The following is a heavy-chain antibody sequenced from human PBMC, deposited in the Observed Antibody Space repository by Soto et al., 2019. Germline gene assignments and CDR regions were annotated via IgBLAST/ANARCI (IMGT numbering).Heavy chain of an antibody. CDR1: GFTVSSNY. D-gene: IGHD6-6*01. J-gene: IGHJ4*02. V-gene: IGHV3-53*01. Sequence: GGSLRLSCAASGFTVSSNYMNWVRQAPGKGLEWLSIIYSDGTTYYADSVKGRFTISRDNFKNTLYLQMNNLRAEDTAVYYCAILSNWGQGTLVTVSS. CDR2: IYSDGTT. CDR3: AILSN.